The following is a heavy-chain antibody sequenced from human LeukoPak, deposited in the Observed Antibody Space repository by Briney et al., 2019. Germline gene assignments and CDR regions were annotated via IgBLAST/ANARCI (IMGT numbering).Heavy chain of an antibody. CDR1: GYSFTSYW. J-gene: IGHJ6*03. D-gene: IGHD2-8*01. CDR3: ARLAFCTNAVCFSNYYYSMDV. V-gene: IGHV5-51*01. Sequence: PGESLKISCKGSGYSFTSYWIGWVRQMPGKGLEWMGIIYPDDSDTKYSPSLQGQVTISADKSISTAYLQWSSLKASDTAMYYCARLAFCTNAVCFSNYYYSMDVWGRGTTVTVSS. CDR2: IYPDDSDT.